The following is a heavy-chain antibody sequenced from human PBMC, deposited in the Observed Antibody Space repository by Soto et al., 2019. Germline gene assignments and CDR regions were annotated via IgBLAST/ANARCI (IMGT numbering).Heavy chain of an antibody. J-gene: IGHJ5*02. CDR2: IYSGGNT. Sequence: PGGSLRLSCAASGFTVSSNYITWIRQAPGRGLEWVSVIYSGGNTYYAESVKGRFSISRDNSQNTVYLQLNSLRVDDSALYYCASGYWLDPWGQGTLVTVSS. D-gene: IGHD6-25*01. V-gene: IGHV3-53*01. CDR1: GFTVSSNY. CDR3: ASGYWLDP.